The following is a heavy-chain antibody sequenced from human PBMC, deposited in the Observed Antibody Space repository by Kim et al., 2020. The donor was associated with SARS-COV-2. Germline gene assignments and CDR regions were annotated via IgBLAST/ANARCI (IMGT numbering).Heavy chain of an antibody. J-gene: IGHJ4*02. D-gene: IGHD3-22*01. V-gene: IGHV3-23*01. CDR1: GFTFSSYA. CDR2: ISGSGGST. Sequence: GGSLRLSCAASGFTFSSYAMSWVRQAPGKGLEWVSAISGSGGSTYYADSVKGRFTISRDNSKNTLYLQMNSLRAEDTAVYYCAKAAVYDSSGYYGVHFLDYWGQGTLVTVSS. CDR3: AKAAVYDSSGYYGVHFLDY.